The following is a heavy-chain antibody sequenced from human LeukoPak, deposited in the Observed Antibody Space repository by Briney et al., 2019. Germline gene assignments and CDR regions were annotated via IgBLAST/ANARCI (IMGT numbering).Heavy chain of an antibody. CDR1: GFTFSSYA. CDR2: ISYDGSNK. CDR3: AKGRYDSSGFNWAA. J-gene: IGHJ4*02. V-gene: IGHV3-30*04. D-gene: IGHD3-22*01. Sequence: GGSLRLSCAASGFTFSSYAMHWVRQAPGKGLEWVAVISYDGSNKYYADSVKGRFTISRDNSKNTLYLQMNSLRAEDTAVYYCAKGRYDSSGFNWAAWGQGTLVTVSS.